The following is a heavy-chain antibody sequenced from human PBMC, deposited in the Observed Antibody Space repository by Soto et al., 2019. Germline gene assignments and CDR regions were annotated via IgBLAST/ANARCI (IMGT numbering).Heavy chain of an antibody. Sequence: SETLSLTCAVSGGSISSSNWWSWVRQPPGKGLEWIGGIYHGGSTNYNPSLKSRVTISVDTSKNQFSLKLSSVTAADTAVYYCARDRCGGDCHGEYFQHWGQGTLVTVSS. V-gene: IGHV4-4*02. J-gene: IGHJ1*01. CDR3: ARDRCGGDCHGEYFQH. D-gene: IGHD2-21*02. CDR2: IYHGGST. CDR1: GGSISSSNW.